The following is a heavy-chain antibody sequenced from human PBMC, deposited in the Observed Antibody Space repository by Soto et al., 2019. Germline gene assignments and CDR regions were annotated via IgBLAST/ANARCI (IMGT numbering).Heavy chain of an antibody. CDR2: IGTAGDT. D-gene: IGHD2-21*02. CDR3: ACVTRPPGMLA. CDR1: GFTFSSYD. J-gene: IGHJ6*02. V-gene: IGHV3-13*01. Sequence: GSLRLSCAASGFTFSSYDMHWVRQATGKGLEWVSAIGTAGDTYYPGSVKGRFTISRENAKNSLYLQMNSLRAEDTAVYYCACVTRPPGMLAWRPGTTVSFSS.